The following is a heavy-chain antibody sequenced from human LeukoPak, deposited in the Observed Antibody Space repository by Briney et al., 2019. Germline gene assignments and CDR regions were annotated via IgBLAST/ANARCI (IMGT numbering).Heavy chain of an antibody. Sequence: PSETLSLTCTVSGGSISSTYYWDWIRQPPGKGLEWIGSIYYSGTTYYNPSLKSRVTISVDTSKNQFSLKLSSVTAADTAVYYSARVLSNDFWSGYAFDAFDIWGQGTMVTVSS. CDR2: IYYSGTT. D-gene: IGHD3-3*01. V-gene: IGHV4-39*07. CDR1: GGSISSTYY. CDR3: ARVLSNDFWSGYAFDAFDI. J-gene: IGHJ3*02.